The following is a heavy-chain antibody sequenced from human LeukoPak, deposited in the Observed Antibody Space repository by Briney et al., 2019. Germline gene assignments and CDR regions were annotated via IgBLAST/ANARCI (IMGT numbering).Heavy chain of an antibody. D-gene: IGHD2-2*01. CDR3: ARDLPAAPTAFDY. Sequence: GASVKASCKASGGTFSSYAISWVRQAPGQGLEWMGGIIPIFGTANYAQKFQGRVTITTDESTSTAYMELSSLRSEDTAVYYCARDLPAAPTAFDYWGQGTLVTVSS. J-gene: IGHJ4*02. CDR2: IIPIFGTA. V-gene: IGHV1-69*05. CDR1: GGTFSSYA.